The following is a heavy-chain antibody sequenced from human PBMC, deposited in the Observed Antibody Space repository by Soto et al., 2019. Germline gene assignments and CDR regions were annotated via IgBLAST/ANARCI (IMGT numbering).Heavy chain of an antibody. Sequence: PSETLSLTCTVSGGSISSGGYYWSWIRQHPGKGLEWIGYIYYSGSTYYNPSLKSRVTISVDTSKNQFSLKLSSVTAADTAVYYCATTYYDILTGYYDYWGQGTLVTVSS. CDR2: IYYSGST. CDR3: ATTYYDILTGYYDY. V-gene: IGHV4-31*03. J-gene: IGHJ4*02. D-gene: IGHD3-9*01. CDR1: GGSISSGGYY.